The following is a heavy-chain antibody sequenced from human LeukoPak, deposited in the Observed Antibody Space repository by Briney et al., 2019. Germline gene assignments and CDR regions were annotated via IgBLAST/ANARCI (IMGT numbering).Heavy chain of an antibody. V-gene: IGHV1-69*01. Sequence: SVKVSCKASGGTFSSYAISWVRQAPGQGLEWMGGIIPIFGTANYAQKFQGRVTITADESTSTAYMELSSLRSEDTAVYYCARGSPIAVADYHYYYMDVWGKGTTVTVSS. CDR1: GGTFSSYA. CDR3: ARGSPIAVADYHYYYMDV. J-gene: IGHJ6*03. D-gene: IGHD6-19*01. CDR2: IIPIFGTA.